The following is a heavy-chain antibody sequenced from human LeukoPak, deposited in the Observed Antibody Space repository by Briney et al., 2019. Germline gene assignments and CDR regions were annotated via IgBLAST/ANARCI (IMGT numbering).Heavy chain of an antibody. CDR3: AKDQTFRGSGHYTYFDY. Sequence: GGSLRLSCGASGFAFSTYTMSWVRQAPGKGLEWVSSLVATGETRYADSVKGRFTISRDNSKSTLYLQMSGLRAEDTAVYYCAKDQTFRGSGHYTYFDYWGQGALVTVSS. CDR1: GFAFSTYT. CDR2: LVATGET. V-gene: IGHV3-23*01. J-gene: IGHJ4*02. D-gene: IGHD2-15*01.